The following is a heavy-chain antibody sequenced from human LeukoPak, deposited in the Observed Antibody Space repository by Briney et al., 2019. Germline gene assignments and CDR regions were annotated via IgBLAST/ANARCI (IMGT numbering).Heavy chain of an antibody. CDR3: AKDLIHVLRYFDWLSVAGFDY. Sequence: GGSLRLSCAASGFTFSSYGMSWVRQAPGKGLEWVSAISGSGGSTYYADSVKGRFTISRDNSKNTLYLQMNSLRAEDTAVYYCAKDLIHVLRYFDWLSVAGFDYWGQGTLVTVSS. D-gene: IGHD3-9*01. J-gene: IGHJ4*02. CDR2: ISGSGGST. V-gene: IGHV3-23*01. CDR1: GFTFSSYG.